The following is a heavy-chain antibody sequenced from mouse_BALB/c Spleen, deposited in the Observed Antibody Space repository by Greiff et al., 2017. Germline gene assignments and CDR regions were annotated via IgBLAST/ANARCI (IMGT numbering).Heavy chain of an antibody. V-gene: IGHV5-17*02. CDR3: ARGLLHDRYDVHAMDY. D-gene: IGHD2-12*01. J-gene: IGHJ4*01. Sequence: EVQLVESGGGLVQPGGSLKLSCAASGFTFSSYGMHWVRQAPEKGLEWVAYISSGGSTIYYADTVKGRFTISRDNPKNTLFLQMTSLRSEDTAMYYCARGLLHDRYDVHAMDYWGQGTSVTVSS. CDR1: GFTFSSYG. CDR2: ISSGGSTI.